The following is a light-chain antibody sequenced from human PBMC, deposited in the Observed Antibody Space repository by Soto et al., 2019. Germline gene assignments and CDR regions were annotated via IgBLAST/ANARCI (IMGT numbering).Light chain of an antibody. Sequence: DIQMTQSPSTLSASVGDRVTITCRASQSISSWLAWYQQKPGKAPKLLIYKASSLESGVPSRFSGSGSGTEFTLTISSLQPDDLATYYCQQYNRYPITFGQGTRLEIK. CDR3: QQYNRYPIT. J-gene: IGKJ5*01. CDR1: QSISSW. CDR2: KAS. V-gene: IGKV1-5*03.